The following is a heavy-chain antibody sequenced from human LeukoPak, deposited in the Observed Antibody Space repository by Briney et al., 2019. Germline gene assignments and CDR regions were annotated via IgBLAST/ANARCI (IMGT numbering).Heavy chain of an antibody. J-gene: IGHJ4*02. CDR3: ARGPGYGVDY. V-gene: IGHV3-30*04. CDR1: GFTFSSYA. CDR2: ISYDGSNK. Sequence: PGGSLRLSCAASGFTFSSYAMHWVRQAPGKGLEWVAVISYDGSNKYYADSVKGRFTISRDNSNNTLYLQMNSLRVDDTAVYYCARGPGYGVDYWGQGTQVTVSS. D-gene: IGHD4/OR15-4a*01.